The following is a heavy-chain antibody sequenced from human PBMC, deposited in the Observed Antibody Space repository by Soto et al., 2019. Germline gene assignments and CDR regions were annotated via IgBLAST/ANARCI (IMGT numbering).Heavy chain of an antibody. Sequence: QVQLVQPGAEVKKPGASVKVSCKASGYTFTSYDINWVRQATGQGLEWMGWVNPNNGNTGYAQKFQSRVTRTRNTSISTAYMELSSLRSEDTAVYYCARVPLRAGGDYDYWCQGTLVTVSS. J-gene: IGHJ4*02. D-gene: IGHD4-17*01. CDR2: VNPNNGNT. CDR1: GYTFTSYD. CDR3: ARVPLRAGGDYDY. V-gene: IGHV1-8*01.